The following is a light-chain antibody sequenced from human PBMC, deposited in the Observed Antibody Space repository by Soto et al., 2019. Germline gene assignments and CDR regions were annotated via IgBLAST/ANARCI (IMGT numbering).Light chain of an antibody. CDR1: QSISSW. V-gene: IGKV1-5*01. Sequence: DIQMTQSPSTLSASVGDRVTITCRASQSISSWLAWYQQKPGKAPKLLIYDASSLESGVPSRFSGIGSGTEFTLTISSLQPDDFATYYCQQYNSYSRYTFGQGTKLEIK. CDR3: QQYNSYSRYT. CDR2: DAS. J-gene: IGKJ2*01.